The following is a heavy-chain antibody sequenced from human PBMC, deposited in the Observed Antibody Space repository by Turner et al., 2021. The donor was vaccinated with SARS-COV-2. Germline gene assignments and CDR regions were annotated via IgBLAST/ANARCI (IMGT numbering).Heavy chain of an antibody. CDR3: AKVGGWELRRKWFFDL. J-gene: IGHJ2*01. CDR1: GLTFSNCA. D-gene: IGHD1-26*01. CDR2: LSGSGDST. Sequence: EVQLLESGGGLVQPGGSLRLSCAASGLTFSNCAMSWVRQAPGKGLEWVSFLSGSGDSTYHAASVKGRFTISRDNSKNTLYLQMNSLRAEDTAVYYCAKVGGWELRRKWFFDLWGRGTLVSVSS. V-gene: IGHV3-23*01.